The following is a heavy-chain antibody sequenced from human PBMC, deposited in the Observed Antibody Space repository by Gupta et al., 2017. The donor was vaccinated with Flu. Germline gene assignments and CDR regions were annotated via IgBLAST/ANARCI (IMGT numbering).Heavy chain of an antibody. J-gene: IGHJ4*02. CDR1: GFTISTNG. Sequence: EVHLLESGGGSVQPGGSLRLSCVVSGFTISTNGMSWVRQAPGKGLEFVSNIFGNSDNTYNADSVQGRFTIYRDNFKNTVYLQMNSLRVEDTAVYYCYPHGGGSYWGQGTLVTVSS. D-gene: IGHD3-16*01. CDR2: IFGNSDNT. CDR3: YPHGGGSY. V-gene: IGHV3-23*01.